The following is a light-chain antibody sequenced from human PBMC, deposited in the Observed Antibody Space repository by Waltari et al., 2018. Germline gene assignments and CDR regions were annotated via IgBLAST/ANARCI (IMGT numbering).Light chain of an antibody. CDR1: SADIGRYNL. J-gene: IGLJ3*02. CDR3: SSFESSRTWV. Sequence: QSALTQPASVSGSPGQSITISSSGTSADIGRYNLVAWYQQLPGYAPKLVIYEVTERPSDLSNRFSGSKSGNTASLTISGLQDEDEADYYCSSFESSRTWVFGGGTKLTVL. V-gene: IGLV2-23*02. CDR2: EVT.